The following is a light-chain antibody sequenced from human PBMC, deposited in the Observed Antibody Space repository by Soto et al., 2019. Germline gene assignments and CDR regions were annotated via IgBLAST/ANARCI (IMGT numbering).Light chain of an antibody. CDR3: VAWDDSLRGPV. CDR2: SNN. Sequence: QSVLTQPPSASGTPGQRVTISCSGSSSNIGTNYVYWYQQLPGTAPKLLIYSNNQRPSGVPDLFSGSKSGTSASLAISGLRSEDQADYYCVAWDDSLRGPVFGGGTKLTVL. CDR1: SSNIGTNY. J-gene: IGLJ2*01. V-gene: IGLV1-47*02.